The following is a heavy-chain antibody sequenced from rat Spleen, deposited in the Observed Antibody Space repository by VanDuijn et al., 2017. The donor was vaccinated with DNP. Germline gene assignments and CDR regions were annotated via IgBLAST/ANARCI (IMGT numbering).Heavy chain of an antibody. V-gene: IGHV3-1*01. J-gene: IGHJ4*01. CDR3: ARDYSSYAMDA. D-gene: IGHD1-2*01. CDR1: GYSITSNY. CDR2: ISYSGST. Sequence: EVQLQESGPGLVKPSQSLSLTCSVTGYSITSNYWGWIRKFPGNKMEWIGHISYSGSTSYNPSLKSRISITRNTSKNQFFLHLNSVTTEDTAKYYCARDYSSYAMDAWGQGTSVTVSS.